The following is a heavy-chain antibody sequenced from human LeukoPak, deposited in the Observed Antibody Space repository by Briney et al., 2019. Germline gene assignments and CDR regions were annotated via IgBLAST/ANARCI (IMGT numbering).Heavy chain of an antibody. CDR3: ASTVTNDYFDY. V-gene: IGHV1-2*02. J-gene: IGHJ4*02. CDR1: GYTFTGYY. Sequence: GASVKVSCEASGYTFTGYYMHWVRQAPGQGLEWMGWINLNSGGTNYAQKFQGRVTMTRDTSISTAYMELSRLRSDDTAVYYCASTVTNDYFDYWGQGTLVTVSS. CDR2: INLNSGGT. D-gene: IGHD4-17*01.